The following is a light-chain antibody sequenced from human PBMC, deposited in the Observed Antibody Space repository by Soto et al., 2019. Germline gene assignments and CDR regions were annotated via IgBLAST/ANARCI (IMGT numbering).Light chain of an antibody. CDR3: QQSSFSPLT. Sequence: EIVLTQSPGTLSLSPGEMATLSCRASQDVVNNYLAWFQQKPGQAPRLLVHGASNRAAGIPDRFSGSGSATHFTLTISRLEPEDFAVYYCQQSSFSPLTFGGGTRIEI. CDR1: QDVVNNY. V-gene: IGKV3-20*01. CDR2: GAS. J-gene: IGKJ4*01.